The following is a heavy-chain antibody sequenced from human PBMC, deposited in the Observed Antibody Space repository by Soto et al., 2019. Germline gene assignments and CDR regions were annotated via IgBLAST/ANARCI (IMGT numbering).Heavy chain of an antibody. J-gene: IGHJ6*02. Sequence: SETLSLTCTVSGGSISSGGYYWSWIRQHPGKGLEWIGYIYYSGSTYYNPSLKSRVTISVDTSKNQFSLKLSSVTAADTAVYYCASIGKYQLPPFYYGMDVWGQGTTVTVSS. D-gene: IGHD2-2*01. CDR2: IYYSGST. CDR3: ASIGKYQLPPFYYGMDV. V-gene: IGHV4-31*03. CDR1: GGSISSGGYY.